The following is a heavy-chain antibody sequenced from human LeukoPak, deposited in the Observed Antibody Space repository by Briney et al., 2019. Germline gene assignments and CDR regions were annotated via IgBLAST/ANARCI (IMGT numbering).Heavy chain of an antibody. CDR1: GFTFSSYE. V-gene: IGHV3-48*03. Sequence: GGSLRLSCAASGFTFSSYEMNWARQAPGKGLEWVSYISGSGSTILYADSVKGRFTISRDNAKNSLYLQMNSLRAEDTAVYFCACRRWKASAVGYWGQGTLVTVSS. J-gene: IGHJ4*02. D-gene: IGHD4-23*01. CDR3: ACRRWKASAVGY. CDR2: ISGSGSTI.